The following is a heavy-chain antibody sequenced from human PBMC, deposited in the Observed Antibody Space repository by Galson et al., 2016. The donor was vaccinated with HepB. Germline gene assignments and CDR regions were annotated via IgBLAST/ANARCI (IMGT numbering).Heavy chain of an antibody. CDR1: GISFSSNW. CDR2: INRDGSRT. CDR3: VKETWVVAAAPFDY. D-gene: IGHD2-15*01. Sequence: SLRLSCAASGISFSSNWMHWVRQPPGQGLMWVARINRDGSRTDYADSVKGRFTISRDNARSTLILQMNSLRAEDTAVYYCVKETWVVAAAPFDYWGQGTLVAVSS. V-gene: IGHV3-74*01. J-gene: IGHJ4*02.